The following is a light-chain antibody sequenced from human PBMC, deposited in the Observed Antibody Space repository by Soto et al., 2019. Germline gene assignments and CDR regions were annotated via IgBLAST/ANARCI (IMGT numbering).Light chain of an antibody. CDR2: DAS. V-gene: IGKV1-13*02. Sequence: AILLTQSPSSLSVSPGDRVTITCRASQGISSALAWYQQKPGKAPKLLIYDASSLESGFPSRFSGSGSGTDFTLPMSSLEPEDLATYSCQQFNSYPFTFGQGTRVQIK. CDR3: QQFNSYPFT. CDR1: QGISSA. J-gene: IGKJ5*01.